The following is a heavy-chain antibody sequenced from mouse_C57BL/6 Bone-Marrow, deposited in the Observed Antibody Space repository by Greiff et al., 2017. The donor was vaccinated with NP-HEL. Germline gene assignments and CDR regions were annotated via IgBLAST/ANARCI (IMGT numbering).Heavy chain of an antibody. CDR1: GFTFSSYA. Sequence: EVQGVESGGGLVQPGGSLKLSCAASGFTFSSYAMSWVRQTPEKRLEWVATINDGGSYTYYPDNVKGRFTISRDNAKNNLYLQMSHLKSEDTARYYCAIEGGDYWGQGTTLTVAS. CDR2: INDGGSYT. J-gene: IGHJ2*01. V-gene: IGHV5-4*01. CDR3: AIEGGDY.